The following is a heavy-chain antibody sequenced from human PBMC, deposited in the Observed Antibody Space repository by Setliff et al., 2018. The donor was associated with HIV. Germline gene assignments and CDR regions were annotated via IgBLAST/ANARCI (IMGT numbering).Heavy chain of an antibody. D-gene: IGHD3-10*01. Sequence: SVKVSCKASGGTFSSYAISWVRQAPGQGLEWMGGIIPILGIANYAQKFQGRVTITADKSTSTAYMELSSLRSEDTAVYYCARPGEGGSGNPYYFDYWGQGTLVTVSS. CDR1: GGTFSSYA. CDR2: IIPILGIA. V-gene: IGHV1-69*10. J-gene: IGHJ4*02. CDR3: ARPGEGGSGNPYYFDY.